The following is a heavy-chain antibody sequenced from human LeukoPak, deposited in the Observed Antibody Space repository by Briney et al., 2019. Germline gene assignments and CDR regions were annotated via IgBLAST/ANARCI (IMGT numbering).Heavy chain of an antibody. CDR2: ISDSGSI. J-gene: IGHJ4*02. V-gene: IGHV4-59*08. CDR3: ARRGGTVVGDTGYHYWYFDN. D-gene: IGHD5-12*01. Sequence: SETLSLTCTVSGGSISSYYWSWVRQFPGKGLEWIGYISDSGSINYSPSLESRVTISVDTSKNKFFLILSSVTAADTAVYYCARRGGTVVGDTGYHYWYFDNWGQGTLVTVSS. CDR1: GGSISSYY.